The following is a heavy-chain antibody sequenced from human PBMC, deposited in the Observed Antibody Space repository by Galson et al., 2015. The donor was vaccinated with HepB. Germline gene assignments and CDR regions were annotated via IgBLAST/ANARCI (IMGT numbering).Heavy chain of an antibody. D-gene: IGHD6-19*01. CDR3: ARAPSSGWPEPYDY. V-gene: IGHV6-1*01. CDR1: GDSVSSNSAA. Sequence: CAISGDSVSSNSAAWNWIRQSPSRGLEWLGRTYYRSKWYNDYAVSVKSRITINPDTSKNQFSLQLNSVTPEDTAVYYCARAPSSGWPEPYDYWGQGTLVTVSS. CDR2: TYYRSKWYN. J-gene: IGHJ4*02.